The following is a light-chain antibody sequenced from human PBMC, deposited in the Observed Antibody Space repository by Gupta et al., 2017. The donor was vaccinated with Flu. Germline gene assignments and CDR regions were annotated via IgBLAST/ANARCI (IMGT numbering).Light chain of an antibody. J-gene: IGKJ1*01. CDR1: QSVSSY. V-gene: IGKV3-15*01. CDR2: GAS. Sequence: ERATLSCRASQSVSSYVAWYQQRPGQAPRLLIYGASTRATGFPARFSGSGSGTEFTLTISSLQSEDFAVYYCQQYNKWPRTFGRGTKVEIK. CDR3: QQYNKWPRT.